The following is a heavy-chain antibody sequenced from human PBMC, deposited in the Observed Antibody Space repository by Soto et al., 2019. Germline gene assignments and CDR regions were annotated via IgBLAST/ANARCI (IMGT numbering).Heavy chain of an antibody. D-gene: IGHD3-22*01. CDR3: ARGWYYDSSAYYRNWFDP. CDR1: GDSVSSNSAA. J-gene: IGHJ5*02. V-gene: IGHV6-1*01. Sequence: SQTLSLTCAISGDSVSSNSAAWNWIRQSPSRGLEWLGRTYYRSKWYNDYAVSVKSRITINPDTSKNQFSLQLNSVTPEDTAVYYCARGWYYDSSAYYRNWFDPRGQGTLVTVSS. CDR2: TYYRSKWYN.